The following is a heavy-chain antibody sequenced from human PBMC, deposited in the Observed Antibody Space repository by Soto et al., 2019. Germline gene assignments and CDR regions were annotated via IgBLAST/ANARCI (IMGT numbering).Heavy chain of an antibody. J-gene: IGHJ6*02. CDR3: ARLRDRLLFYYYYGMDV. CDR2: ISSDGSNK. D-gene: IGHD2-2*01. Sequence: GGSLRLSCAASGFTFSSYAVHWVRQAPGKGLEWVAVISSDGSNKYYADSVKGRFTVSRDNSKNTLYLQMNSLRADDTAVYYCARLRDRLLFYYYYGMDVWGQGTTVTVSS. CDR1: GFTFSSYA. V-gene: IGHV3-30-3*01.